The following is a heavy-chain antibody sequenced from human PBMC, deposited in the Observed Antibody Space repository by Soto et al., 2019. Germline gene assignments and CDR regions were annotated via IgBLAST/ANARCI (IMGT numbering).Heavy chain of an antibody. J-gene: IGHJ5*02. Sequence: PGGSLRLSCAASGFTFSSHWMSWVRPAPGKGLEWVANIKQDGSEKYYVDSVKGRFTISRDNAKNSLYLQMNSLRAEDTAVYYCARENGDYENWFDPWGQGTLVTVSS. CDR3: ARENGDYENWFDP. CDR2: IKQDGSEK. V-gene: IGHV3-7*01. CDR1: GFTFSSHW. D-gene: IGHD4-17*01.